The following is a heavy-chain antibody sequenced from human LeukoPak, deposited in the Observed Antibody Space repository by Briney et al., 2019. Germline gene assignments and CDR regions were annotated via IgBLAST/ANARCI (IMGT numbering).Heavy chain of an antibody. CDR3: ARGINCSGGSCYRGDAFDI. CDR2: IIPIFGTA. Sequence: SVKVSCKASGGTFSSYAISWVRQAPGRGLEWMGGIIPIFGTANYAQKFQGRVTITADESTSTAYMELSSLRSEDTAVYYCARGINCSGGSCYRGDAFDIWGQGTMVTVSS. V-gene: IGHV1-69*13. CDR1: GGTFSSYA. J-gene: IGHJ3*02. D-gene: IGHD2-15*01.